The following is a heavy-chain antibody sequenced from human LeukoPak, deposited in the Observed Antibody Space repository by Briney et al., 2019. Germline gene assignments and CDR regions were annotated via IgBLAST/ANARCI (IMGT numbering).Heavy chain of an antibody. CDR2: ISGSGGST. D-gene: IGHD5-12*01. CDR1: GFTLSSYA. Sequence: GGSLRLSCAASGFTLSSYAMSWVRQAPGKGLEWVSAISGSGGSTYYADSVKGRFTISRDNSKNTLYLQMNSLRAEDTAVYYCAKGGIVATMLGWFDPWGQGTLVTVSS. J-gene: IGHJ5*02. CDR3: AKGGIVATMLGWFDP. V-gene: IGHV3-23*01.